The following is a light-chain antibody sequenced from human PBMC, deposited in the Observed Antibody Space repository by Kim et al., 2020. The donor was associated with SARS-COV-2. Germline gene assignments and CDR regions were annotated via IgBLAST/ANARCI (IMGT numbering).Light chain of an antibody. CDR3: QTWDSIPVV. V-gene: IGLV3-1*01. J-gene: IGLJ2*01. CDR2: QDT. Sequence: SSELTQPPSVSVSPGQTASITCSGDKLGEKYACWYQQKPGQSPVLVIFQDTKRPSGIPERFSGSNSGNTATLTISGTQAMDEADYYCQTWDSIPVVFGGG. CDR1: KLGEKY.